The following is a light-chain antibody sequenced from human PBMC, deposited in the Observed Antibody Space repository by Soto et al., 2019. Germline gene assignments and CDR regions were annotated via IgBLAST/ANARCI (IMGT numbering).Light chain of an antibody. Sequence: EIVLTQSPGTLSLSPGERATLSCRTSQSVTTSYLAWYQQKPGQAPRLLIYGTSNRATGIPDRFSGSGSATDFTLTISRLEPEDCAVYYCQLFGRSPTFGPGTKVHIK. CDR3: QLFGRSPT. CDR1: QSVTTSY. J-gene: IGKJ3*01. CDR2: GTS. V-gene: IGKV3-20*01.